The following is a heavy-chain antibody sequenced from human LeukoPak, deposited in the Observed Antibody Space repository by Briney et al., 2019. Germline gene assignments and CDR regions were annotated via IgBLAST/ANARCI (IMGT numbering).Heavy chain of an antibody. CDR3: STLYVYDTSGPPP. CDR1: GFTFSSYA. CDR2: IKSKTDGGTT. J-gene: IGHJ5*02. D-gene: IGHD3-22*01. V-gene: IGHV3-15*01. Sequence: GGSLRLSCAASGFTFSSYAMSWVRQAPGKGLEWVGRIKSKTDGGTTDYAAPVKGRFIISRDDSKNTLYLQMNSLRTEDTAVYYCSTLYVYDTSGPPPWGQGTLVTVSS.